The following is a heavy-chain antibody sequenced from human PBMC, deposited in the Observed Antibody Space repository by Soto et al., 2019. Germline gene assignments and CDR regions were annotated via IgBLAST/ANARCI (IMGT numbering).Heavy chain of an antibody. CDR2: ISSSGSTI. CDR1: GFSSSDYY. CDR3: ARDQIEXRVATVAHYYYYMDV. J-gene: IGHJ6*03. V-gene: IGHV3-11*01. Sequence: PGGFLRLFCASSGFSSSDYYKSWIRQATGKGVEWVSYISSSGSTIYYADSVKGRFTISRDNAKNSLHLQMNSLRAEDTAVYYCARDQIEXRVATVAHYYYYMDVWGKGTTVTVSS. D-gene: IGHD5-12*01.